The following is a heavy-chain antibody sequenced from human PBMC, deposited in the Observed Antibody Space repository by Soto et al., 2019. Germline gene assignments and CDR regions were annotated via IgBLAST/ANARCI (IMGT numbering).Heavy chain of an antibody. V-gene: IGHV4-34*01. CDR2: INHSGST. CDR1: GGSLSGYY. CDR3: ARGEQQLVMREGYYYYYGMDV. D-gene: IGHD6-13*01. Sequence: PSETLSLTCAVYGGSLSGYYWSWIRQPPGKGLEWIGEINHSGSTNYNPSLKSRVTISVDTSKNQFSLKLSSVTAADTAVYYCARGEQQLVMREGYYYYYGMDVWGQGTTVTVSS. J-gene: IGHJ6*02.